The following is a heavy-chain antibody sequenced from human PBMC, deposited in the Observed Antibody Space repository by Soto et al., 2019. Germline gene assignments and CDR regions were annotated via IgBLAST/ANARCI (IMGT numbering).Heavy chain of an antibody. Sequence: SETLSLTCAVSGYSISGGYYWACIRQPPGKGLDWIGSIYHTGSTYYNPSLKSRVTISVDTSKNQFSLKLSSVTAADTAVYYCARSQTFGGSSDTDFDYWAQGTLVTVYS. CDR1: GYSISGGYY. CDR2: IYHTGST. J-gene: IGHJ4*02. CDR3: ARSQTFGGSSDTDFDY. D-gene: IGHD1-26*01. V-gene: IGHV4-38-2*01.